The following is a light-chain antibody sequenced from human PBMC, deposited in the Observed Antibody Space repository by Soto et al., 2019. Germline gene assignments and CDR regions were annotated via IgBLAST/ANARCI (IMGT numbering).Light chain of an antibody. V-gene: IGKV3D-20*02. CDR3: QQRSNWRIT. CDR1: QSVSSSY. J-gene: IGKJ5*01. Sequence: EIVLSQSPGTLSLSPGEGATLSCRASQSVSSSYIAWYQQRPGQTPSLLIYGASTRATGIPDRFSGSGSGTDFTLTISSLEPEDFAVYYCQQRSNWRITFGQGTRLAIK. CDR2: GAS.